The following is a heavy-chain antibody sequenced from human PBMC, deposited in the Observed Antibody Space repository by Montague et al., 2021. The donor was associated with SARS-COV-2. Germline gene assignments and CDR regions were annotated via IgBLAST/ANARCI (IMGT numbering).Heavy chain of an antibody. CDR3: ARAKGSRYYYDSSGYYGDRGYYYYYYGMDV. V-gene: IGHV4-61*02. J-gene: IGHJ6*02. CDR2: IYTSGST. Sequence: TLSLTCTVSGGSISSGSYYWSWIRQPAGKGLEWIGRIYTSGSTNYNPSLKSRVTISVDTSKNQFSLKLSSVTAADTAVYYCARAKGSRYYYDSSGYYGDRGYYYYYYGMDVWGQGTTVTVSS. D-gene: IGHD3-22*01. CDR1: GGSISSGSYY.